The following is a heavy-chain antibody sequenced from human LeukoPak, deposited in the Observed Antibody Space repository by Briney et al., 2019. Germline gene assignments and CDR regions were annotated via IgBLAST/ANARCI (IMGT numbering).Heavy chain of an antibody. CDR1: VYTLTQLF. D-gene: IGHD6-13*01. CDR3: ATDFWSSSWSY. J-gene: IGHJ4*02. Sequence: ASVKVSCQVSVYTLTQLFMHWVRQAPGKGLEWMGGFDPEDGETIYAQKFQGRVTITADESTSTAYMELSSLRSEDTAVYYCATDFWSSSWSYWGQGTLVTVSS. CDR2: FDPEDGET. V-gene: IGHV1-24*01.